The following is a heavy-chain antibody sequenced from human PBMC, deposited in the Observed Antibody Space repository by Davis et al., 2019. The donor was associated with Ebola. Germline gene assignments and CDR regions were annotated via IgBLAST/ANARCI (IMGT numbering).Heavy chain of an antibody. D-gene: IGHD2-2*02. CDR3: ARSPIVVVPAAIVLYYGMDV. CDR2: IYYSGST. CDR1: GGSISSYY. J-gene: IGHJ6*02. V-gene: IGHV4-59*01. Sequence: MPGGSLRLSCTVSGGSISSYYWSWIRQPPGKGLEWIGYIYYSGSTNYNPSLKSRVTISVDTSKNQFSLKLSSVTAADTAVYYCARSPIVVVPAAIVLYYGMDVWGQGTTVTVSS.